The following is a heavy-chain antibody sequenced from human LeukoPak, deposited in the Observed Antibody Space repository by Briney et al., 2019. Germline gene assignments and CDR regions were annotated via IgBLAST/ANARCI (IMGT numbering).Heavy chain of an antibody. CDR3: ASGFDYVWGSLLYDFFDY. V-gene: IGHV1-69*04. J-gene: IGHJ4*02. Sequence: GSSVKVSCKASGGTFSSYAISWVRQAPGQGLEWMGRIIPILGIANYAQKFQGRVTITADKSTSTAYMELSSLRSEDTAVYYCASGFDYVWGSLLYDFFDYWGQGTLVTVSS. D-gene: IGHD3-16*01. CDR1: GGTFSSYA. CDR2: IIPILGIA.